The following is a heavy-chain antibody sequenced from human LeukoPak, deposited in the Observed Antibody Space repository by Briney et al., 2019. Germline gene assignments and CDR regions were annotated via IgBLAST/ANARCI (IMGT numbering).Heavy chain of an antibody. D-gene: IGHD3-22*01. Sequence: ASVKVSCKASGYTFTSYGISWVRQAPGQGLEWMGWISAYNGNTNYAQKLQGRVTMTTDTSTSTAYMELRSLRSDDTAVYYCARDLTPPYYYDSSGYYLTGYFQHWGQGTLVTVSS. CDR3: ARDLTPPYYYDSSGYYLTGYFQH. CDR1: GYTFTSYG. J-gene: IGHJ1*01. V-gene: IGHV1-18*01. CDR2: ISAYNGNT.